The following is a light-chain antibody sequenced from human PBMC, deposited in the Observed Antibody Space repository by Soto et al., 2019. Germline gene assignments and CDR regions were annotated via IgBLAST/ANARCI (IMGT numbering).Light chain of an antibody. CDR3: QQYHTTPWT. CDR2: WAS. Sequence: DIVMTQSPDSLAVSLGARATINCKSSQSVLYSSNNKNYLAWYQQKPGQPPKLVIYWASTRESGVPDRFSGSGSGTDFTLTISSLQAEDVAVYYCQQYHTTPWTFGQGTKVEVK. V-gene: IGKV4-1*01. J-gene: IGKJ1*01. CDR1: QSVLYSSNNKNY.